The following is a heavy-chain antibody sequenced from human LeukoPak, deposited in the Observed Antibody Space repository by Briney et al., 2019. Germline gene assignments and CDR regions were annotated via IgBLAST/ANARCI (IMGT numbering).Heavy chain of an antibody. Sequence: PSETLSLTCTVSGGSISSSSFYWGWIRQPPGKGLEWIGSIFYSGNTYYTPSLQRRVTMSLDTSKSQFSLSLTSVTAADTAVYYCARQIAVVEPTDPNWFDSWGQGTLVTVSS. V-gene: IGHV4-39*07. CDR2: IFYSGNT. J-gene: IGHJ5*01. D-gene: IGHD2-21*01. CDR3: ARQIAVVEPTDPNWFDS. CDR1: GGSISSSSFY.